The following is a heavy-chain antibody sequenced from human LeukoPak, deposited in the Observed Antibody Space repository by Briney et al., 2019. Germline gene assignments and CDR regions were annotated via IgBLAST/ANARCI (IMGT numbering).Heavy chain of an antibody. CDR1: GGSISSYY. Sequence: PSETLSLTCTVSGGSISSYYWSWIRQPPGKELEWIGYIYYSGSTNYNPSLKSRVTISVDTSKNQFSLKLSSVTAADTAVYYCARVGIVVVPAAIPHFDYWGQGTLVTVSS. V-gene: IGHV4-59*01. D-gene: IGHD2-2*01. CDR3: ARVGIVVVPAAIPHFDY. J-gene: IGHJ4*02. CDR2: IYYSGST.